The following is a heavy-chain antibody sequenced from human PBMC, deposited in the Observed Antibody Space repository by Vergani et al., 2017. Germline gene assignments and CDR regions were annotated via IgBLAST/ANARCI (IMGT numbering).Heavy chain of an antibody. CDR3: ARDLRLLYNRFDP. CDR2: TWYDGNNK. Sequence: QVQLVESGGGVVKPGRSLRLSCAASGFTFNQYGMNWVRQAPGKGLEGVAVTWYDGNNKQYADSVKGRFTISRDNSKSTMYLQMNSLRDEDTGVYYCARDLRLLYNRFDPWGQGTLVTVSS. D-gene: IGHD1-14*01. J-gene: IGHJ5*02. V-gene: IGHV3-33*01. CDR1: GFTFNQYG.